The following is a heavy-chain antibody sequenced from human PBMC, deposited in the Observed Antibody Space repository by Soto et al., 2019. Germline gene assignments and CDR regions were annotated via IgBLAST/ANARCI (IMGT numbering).Heavy chain of an antibody. Sequence: QVQLVQSGAEVKKPGASVKVSCKASGYTFSNYGISWVRQAPGQGLEWMGWISAYNGNTKYAQKLQGRVTMTTATSTSTAYMELRRLRSDDTAVYYCARDSPPDDSWGQGTLVTVSS. V-gene: IGHV1-18*01. CDR2: ISAYNGNT. CDR1: GYTFSNYG. J-gene: IGHJ4*02. CDR3: ARDSPPDDS.